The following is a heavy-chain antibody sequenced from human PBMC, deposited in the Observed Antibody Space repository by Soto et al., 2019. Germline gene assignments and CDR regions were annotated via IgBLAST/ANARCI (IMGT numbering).Heavy chain of an antibody. CDR2: IYYNGAT. D-gene: IGHD3-9*01. V-gene: IGHV4-30-4*01. CDR3: ARTYYFDNWSDP. CDR1: GGSISSGDYY. Sequence: SETLSLTCSFSGGSISSGDYYLSWIRQPPGKGLEWIGYIYYNGATYYSPSLMSRVSISVDTSKNQFSLHLSSVTAADTAVYYWARTYYFDNWSDPGGQGPLFTVS. J-gene: IGHJ5*02.